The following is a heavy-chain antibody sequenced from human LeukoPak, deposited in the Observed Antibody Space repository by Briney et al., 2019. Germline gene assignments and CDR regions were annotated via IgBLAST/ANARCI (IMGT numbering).Heavy chain of an antibody. D-gene: IGHD3-10*01. CDR2: LHPDGSIT. V-gene: IGHV3-74*01. CDR1: GFTVSSNY. CDR3: VRFYISGSRNGFDP. Sequence: PGGSLRLSCAASGFTVSSNYMSWVRQAPGKGLVWVANLHPDGSITAYADSVKGRFTISRDNARNTMYLQMNSLRVEDTAVYYCVRFYISGSRNGFDPWGQGTLVTVSS. J-gene: IGHJ5*02.